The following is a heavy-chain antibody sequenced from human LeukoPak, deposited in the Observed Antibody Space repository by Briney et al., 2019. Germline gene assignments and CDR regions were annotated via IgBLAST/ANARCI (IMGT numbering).Heavy chain of an antibody. CDR1: GGSISNFF. J-gene: IGHJ4*02. CDR2: IYKTGGT. Sequence: SETLSLTCTVSGGSISNFFWAWIRQSAGKGLEWIGRIYKTGGTDFNPSLKSRVTLSVDTSKNQFSLTLASVTAADAAVYYCAREMCTYIGSGYYYDSWGQGTLVTVSS. D-gene: IGHD3-3*01. V-gene: IGHV4-4*07. CDR3: AREMCTYIGSGYYYDS.